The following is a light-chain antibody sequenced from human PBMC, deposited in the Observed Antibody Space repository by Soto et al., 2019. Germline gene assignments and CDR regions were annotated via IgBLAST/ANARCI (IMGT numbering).Light chain of an antibody. CDR3: SSYTSSSTWV. Sequence: QSALTQPASVSGSPGQSITISCTGTSSDFGGYNYVSWYQQHPGKAPKLMIYEVSNRPSGISNRFPGSKSGNTASLTISGLQAEDEADYYCSSYTSSSTWVFGGWTKLTVL. V-gene: IGLV2-14*01. J-gene: IGLJ3*02. CDR1: SSDFGGYNY. CDR2: EVS.